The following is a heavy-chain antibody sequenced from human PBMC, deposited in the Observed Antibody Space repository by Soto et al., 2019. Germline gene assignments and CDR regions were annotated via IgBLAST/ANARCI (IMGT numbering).Heavy chain of an antibody. J-gene: IGHJ4*02. D-gene: IGHD5-18*01. CDR3: ARVYPRGTAMFLFRFPYFDY. CDR1: GGSFSGYY. Sequence: SSETLSLTXAVYGGSFSGYYWSWIRQPPGKGLEWIGEINHSGSTNYNPSLKSRVTISVDTSKNQFSLKLSSVTAADTAVYYCARVYPRGTAMFLFRFPYFDYWGQGTLVTVSS. CDR2: INHSGST. V-gene: IGHV4-34*01.